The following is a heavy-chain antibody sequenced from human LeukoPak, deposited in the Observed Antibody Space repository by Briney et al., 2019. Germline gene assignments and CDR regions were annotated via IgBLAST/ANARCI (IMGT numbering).Heavy chain of an antibody. J-gene: IGHJ4*02. CDR1: GFTFTNYA. D-gene: IGHD2-15*01. V-gene: IGHV3-23*01. Sequence: PGGSLRLSCAASGFTFTNYAMSGVRQAPGKGLEWVSGMSGRGVSTYYADSVKGRFTISSYNSKNTLYLQMNSLRAEDTAIYYCAKDCNGGNCYIDNWGQGTQVTVSS. CDR2: MSGRGVST. CDR3: AKDCNGGNCYIDN.